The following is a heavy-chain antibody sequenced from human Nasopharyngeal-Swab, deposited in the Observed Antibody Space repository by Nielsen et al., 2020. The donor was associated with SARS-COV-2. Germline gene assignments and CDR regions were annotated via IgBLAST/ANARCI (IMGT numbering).Heavy chain of an antibody. CDR3: AREGGDYYDSNWYFDL. V-gene: IGHV4-61*02. CDR1: GGSISSGSYY. J-gene: IGHJ2*01. D-gene: IGHD3-22*01. Sequence: SETLSLTCTVSGGSISSGSYYWSWIRQPAGKGLEWIGRISTSGCTNSNPSLKSRVTISVDTSKNQFSLKLSSVTAADTAVYYCAREGGDYYDSNWYFDLWGRGTLVTVSS. CDR2: ISTSGCT.